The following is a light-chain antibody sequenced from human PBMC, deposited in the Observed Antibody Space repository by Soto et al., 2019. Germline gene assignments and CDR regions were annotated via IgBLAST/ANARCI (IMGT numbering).Light chain of an antibody. Sequence: EIVMTQSPGTLSVSPGERATLSCRASQNVFSNVAWYQQRPGQPPRLLISGASTRATGVSARFSAIGSGTDFTLTITSLQSEDFAVYYCQQYNLWPPITFGQGTRLEIK. J-gene: IGKJ5*01. CDR3: QQYNLWPPIT. CDR1: QNVFSN. V-gene: IGKV3-15*01. CDR2: GAS.